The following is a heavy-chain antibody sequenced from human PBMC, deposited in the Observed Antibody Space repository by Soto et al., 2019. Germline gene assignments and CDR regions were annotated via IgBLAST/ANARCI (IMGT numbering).Heavy chain of an antibody. CDR1: GSSISSGGYY. J-gene: IGHJ4*02. Sequence: SETLSLTCTVSGSSISSGGYYWSWIRQHPGKGLEWIGYIYYSGSTYYNPSLKSRVTISVDTSKNQFSLKLSSVTAADTAVYYCARVTVTTIYYFDYWGQGTLVTVSS. CDR3: ARVTVTTIYYFDY. CDR2: IYYSGST. D-gene: IGHD4-17*01. V-gene: IGHV4-31*03.